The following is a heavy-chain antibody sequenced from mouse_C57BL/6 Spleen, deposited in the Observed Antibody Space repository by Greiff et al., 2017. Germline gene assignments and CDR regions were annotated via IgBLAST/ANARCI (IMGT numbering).Heavy chain of an antibody. CDR3: ARGGYWYAMDY. V-gene: IGHV3-6*01. CDR1: GYSITSGYY. D-gene: IGHD2-14*01. J-gene: IGHJ4*01. CDR2: ISYDGSN. Sequence: EVKLMESGPGLVKPSQSLSLTCSVTGYSITSGYYWNWIRQFPGNKLEWMGYISYDGSNNYNPSLKNRISITRDTSKNQFFLKLNSVTTEDTATYYCARGGYWYAMDYWGQGTSVTVSS.